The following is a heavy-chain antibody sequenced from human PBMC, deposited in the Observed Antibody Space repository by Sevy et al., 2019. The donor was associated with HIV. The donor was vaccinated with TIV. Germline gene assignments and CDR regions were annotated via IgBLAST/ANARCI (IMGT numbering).Heavy chain of an antibody. CDR2: ISXSGGST. V-gene: IGHV3-23*01. Sequence: GGSLRLSCAASGFXFSSYAMSWVRQAPGKGLEWVSAISXSGGSTYYADSVKGRFTISRDNSKNTLYLQMNSLRAEDTXXYYCARGGYYYDSSGYYSRTYGMDVWGQGTTVTVSS. D-gene: IGHD3-22*01. CDR1: GFXFSSYA. CDR3: ARGGYYYDSSGYYSRTYGMDV. J-gene: IGHJ6*02.